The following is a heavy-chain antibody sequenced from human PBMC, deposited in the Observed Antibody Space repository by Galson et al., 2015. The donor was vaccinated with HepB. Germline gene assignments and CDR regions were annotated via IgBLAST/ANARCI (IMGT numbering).Heavy chain of an antibody. Sequence: SVKVSCKASGYSFTNYYIHWVRQAPGQGLEWMGIINPNGGSTNYAQNFQGRITMTRDTSTNTVYMELSSLRSDDTAIYHYAREIPRIAVAGRVFRGSELDFWGQGTLVTVSS. CDR2: INPNGGST. D-gene: IGHD6-19*01. J-gene: IGHJ4*02. CDR1: GYSFTNYY. V-gene: IGHV1-46*01. CDR3: AREIPRIAVAGRVFRGSELDF.